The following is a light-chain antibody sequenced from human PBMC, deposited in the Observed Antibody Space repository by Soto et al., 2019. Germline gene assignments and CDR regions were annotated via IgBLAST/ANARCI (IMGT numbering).Light chain of an antibody. Sequence: EIVMTQSPATLSVSPGERATLSCRASQSVSSNLAWYQRKPGQAPGLLIYGESTRATGIPARFSGSGSGTEFTLTISSLKSEDFAVYYWQHYNNWPPWPFGQGTKVEIK. CDR3: QHYNNWPPWP. J-gene: IGKJ1*01. CDR2: GES. V-gene: IGKV3-15*01. CDR1: QSVSSN.